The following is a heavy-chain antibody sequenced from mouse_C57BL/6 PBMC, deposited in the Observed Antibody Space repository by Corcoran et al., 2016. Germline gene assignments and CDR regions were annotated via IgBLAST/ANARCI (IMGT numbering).Heavy chain of an antibody. CDR1: GYAFSSYW. Sequence: QVQLQQSGAELVKPGASVKISCKASGYAFSSYWMNWVKQRPGKGLEWIGQIYPGDGDTNYNGKFKGKATLTADKSSRTAYMQLSSLTSEDSAVYFCARDYYGGARDYWGQGTSVTVSS. V-gene: IGHV1-80*01. J-gene: IGHJ4*01. CDR2: IYPGDGDT. CDR3: ARDYYGGARDY. D-gene: IGHD1-1*01.